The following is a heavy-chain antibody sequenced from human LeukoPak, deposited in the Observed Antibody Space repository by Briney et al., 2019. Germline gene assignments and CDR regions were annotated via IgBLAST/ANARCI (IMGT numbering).Heavy chain of an antibody. CDR2: INPNSGGT. Sequence: ASVKVSCKASGYTFTAYYIHWVRQAPGQGLEWMGWINPNSGGTNYAQKFQGRVTMTRDTSISTAYMELSRLRSDDPAVYYCARGLGDYYDTSGYYYAVPAHWGQGTLATVSS. CDR1: GYTFTAYY. V-gene: IGHV1-2*02. D-gene: IGHD3-22*01. CDR3: ARGLGDYYDTSGYYYAVPAH. J-gene: IGHJ4*02.